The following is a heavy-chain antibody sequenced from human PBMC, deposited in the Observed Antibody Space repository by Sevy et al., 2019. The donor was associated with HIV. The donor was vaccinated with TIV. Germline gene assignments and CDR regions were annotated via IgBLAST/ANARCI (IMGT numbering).Heavy chain of an antibody. CDR2: FFYSDSP. D-gene: IGHD5-18*01. CDR3: ARSQNVDSAPFDS. Sequence: SETLSLTCTVSGGSISRDDYYWSWIRHPPGKGLAWIGYFFYSDSPHYNPSRKSRVTISVNMYRNKVYLNLTSVTAADTAVYFCARSQNVDSAPFDSWGQGALVTVSS. J-gene: IGHJ5*01. V-gene: IGHV4-30-4*01. CDR1: GGSISRDDYY.